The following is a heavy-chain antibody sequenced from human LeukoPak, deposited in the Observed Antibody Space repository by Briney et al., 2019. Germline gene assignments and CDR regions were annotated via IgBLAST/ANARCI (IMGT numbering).Heavy chain of an antibody. V-gene: IGHV1-18*01. D-gene: IGHD3-3*01. J-gene: IGHJ5*02. CDR3: ARSTDSYDFWSGYYASWFDP. Sequence: ASVKVSCKASGYTFTSYGISWVRQAPGQGLEWMGWISVYNGNTKYAQKLQGRVTMTTDTATSTAYMELSSLRSEDTAVYYCARSTDSYDFWSGYYASWFDPRGQGTLVTVSS. CDR1: GYTFTSYG. CDR2: ISVYNGNT.